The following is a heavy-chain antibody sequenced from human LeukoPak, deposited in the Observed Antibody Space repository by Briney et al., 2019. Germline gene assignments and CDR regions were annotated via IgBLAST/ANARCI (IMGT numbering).Heavy chain of an antibody. Sequence: PGGSLRLSCAASGFTFSNYWVHWVRQAPGRGLVWVSRINSDGSSTTYADSVKGRFTVSRDNAKNTLYLQMNSLRAEDTAVYYCVKGGGTVVDYWGQGALVTVSS. CDR1: GFTFSNYW. CDR3: VKGGGTVVDY. D-gene: IGHD3-16*01. CDR2: INSDGSST. J-gene: IGHJ4*02. V-gene: IGHV3-74*01.